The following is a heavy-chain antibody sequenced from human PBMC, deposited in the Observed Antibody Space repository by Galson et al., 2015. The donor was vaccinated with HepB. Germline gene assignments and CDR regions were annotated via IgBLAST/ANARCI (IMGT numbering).Heavy chain of an antibody. V-gene: IGHV4-59*01. CDR2: IYYSGST. J-gene: IGHJ5*02. Sequence: TLSLTCTVSGGSISSYYWSWIRQPPGKGLEWIGYIYYSGSTNYNPSLKSRVTISVDTSKNQFSLKLRSVTAADTAVYYCARGSRSWFDPWGQGTLVTVSS. CDR3: ARGSRSWFDP. CDR1: GGSISSYY.